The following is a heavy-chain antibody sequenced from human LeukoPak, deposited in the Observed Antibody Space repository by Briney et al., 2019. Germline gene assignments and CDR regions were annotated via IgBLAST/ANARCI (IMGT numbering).Heavy chain of an antibody. J-gene: IGHJ6*02. D-gene: IGHD2-15*01. V-gene: IGHV3-23*01. Sequence: PGGSLRLSCAASGFTFSNYAMSWVRQAPGKGLERVSGISGSGGSTYYADSVKGRFTISRDNSKNTLYLQMNSLTDEDTAVYYCAKNLYCGGGSCYPSALGMDVWGQGTTVTVSS. CDR3: AKNLYCGGGSCYPSALGMDV. CDR2: ISGSGGST. CDR1: GFTFSNYA.